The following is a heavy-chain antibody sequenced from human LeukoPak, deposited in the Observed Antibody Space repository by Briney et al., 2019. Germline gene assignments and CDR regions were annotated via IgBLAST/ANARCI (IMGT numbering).Heavy chain of an antibody. CDR1: GGSISSSSYY. CDR2: IYYSGST. J-gene: IGHJ4*02. CDR3: ARLLGATLLADY. V-gene: IGHV4-39*01. Sequence: PSETLSLTCTVSGGSISSSSYYWGWIRQPPGKGLEWIGSIYYSGSTYYNPSLKSRVTISVDTSKNQFSLKLSSVTAADTAVYYCARLLGATLLADYWGQGALVTVSS. D-gene: IGHD1-26*01.